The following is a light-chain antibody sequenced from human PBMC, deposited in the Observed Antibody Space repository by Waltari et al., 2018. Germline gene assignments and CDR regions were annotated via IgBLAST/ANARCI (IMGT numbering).Light chain of an antibody. CDR3: QSYDSSLSGGV. CDR1: SSNIGAGYD. CDR2: GTS. V-gene: IGLV1-40*01. J-gene: IGLJ2*01. Sequence: QSALTQPPSVSGAPWQRVTIPCTGSSSNIGAGYDAHWYQQLPGTAPKLLIYGTSNRPSGVPDRFSGSKSGTSASLAITGLQAEDEADYYCQSYDSSLSGGVFGGGTKLTVL.